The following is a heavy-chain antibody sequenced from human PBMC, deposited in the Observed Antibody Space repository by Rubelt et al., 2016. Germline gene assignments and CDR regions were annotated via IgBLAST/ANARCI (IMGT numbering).Heavy chain of an antibody. D-gene: IGHD1-26*01. CDR2: INSNGGST. Sequence: EVLLVESGGGVVRPGGSLRLSCVASGLSFDDYGMSWVRQAPGKGLEWVSGINSNGGSTGYADSVKGRFTISRDNAKNSLFLQMNSLRAEDTALYYCARGWASSLAYWGQGTLVIVSS. V-gene: IGHV3-20*04. CDR3: ARGWASSLAY. CDR1: GLSFDDYG. J-gene: IGHJ4*02.